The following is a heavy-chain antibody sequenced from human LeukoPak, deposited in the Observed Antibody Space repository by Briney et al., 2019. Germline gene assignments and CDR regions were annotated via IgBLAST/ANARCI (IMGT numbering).Heavy chain of an antibody. V-gene: IGHV4-39*01. CDR1: GGSISSSSYY. Sequence: SETLSLTCTVSGGSISSSSYYWGWIRQPPGKGLEWIGSIYYSGSTYYNPSLKSRVTISVDTSKNQFSLKLSSVTAADTAVYYCATRSSNTYYDFRSGYPFDYWGQGTLVTVSS. J-gene: IGHJ4*02. D-gene: IGHD3-3*01. CDR3: ATRSSNTYYDFRSGYPFDY. CDR2: IYYSGST.